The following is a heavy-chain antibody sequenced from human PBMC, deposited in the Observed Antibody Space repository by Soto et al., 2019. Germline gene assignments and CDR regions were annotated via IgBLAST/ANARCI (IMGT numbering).Heavy chain of an antibody. Sequence: PGGSLRLSCAASGFAFITYWLSWVRQAPGKGPEWVAIISQDGNEKYYVDSVKGRFTIARDNAKNSLYLQMNSLRADDTPVYYCARDRRSSGPFDYWGQGTLVTVSS. V-gene: IGHV3-7*01. D-gene: IGHD6-19*01. CDR2: ISQDGNEK. CDR3: ARDRRSSGPFDY. CDR1: GFAFITYW. J-gene: IGHJ4*02.